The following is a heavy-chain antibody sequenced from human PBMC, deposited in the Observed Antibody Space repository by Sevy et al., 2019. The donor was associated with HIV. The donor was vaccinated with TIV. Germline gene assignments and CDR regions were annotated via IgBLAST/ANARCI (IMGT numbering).Heavy chain of an antibody. D-gene: IGHD3-10*01. CDR3: ARDHGILWFGELSPNYYYYYGMDV. V-gene: IGHV1-18*01. CDR2: ISAYNGNT. Sequence: ASVKVSCKASGYTFTSYGISWVRQAPGQGLEWMGWISAYNGNTNYAQKLQGRVTMTTDTSTSTAYMELRSLRSDDTAGYYCARDHGILWFGELSPNYYYYYGMDVWGQGTTVTVSS. CDR1: GYTFTSYG. J-gene: IGHJ6*02.